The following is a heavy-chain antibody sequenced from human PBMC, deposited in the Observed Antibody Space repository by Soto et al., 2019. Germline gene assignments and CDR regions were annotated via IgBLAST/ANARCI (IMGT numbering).Heavy chain of an antibody. Sequence: SETLSLTCAVSGGSISSSNWWSWVRQPPGKGLEWIGEIYHSGSTNYNPSLKSRATISVDKSKNQFSLKLSSVTAADTAVYYCARGFIGVNGTKDYYYGMDVWGQGTTVTVSS. V-gene: IGHV4-4*02. CDR2: IYHSGST. D-gene: IGHD1-20*01. J-gene: IGHJ6*02. CDR1: GGSISSSNW. CDR3: ARGFIGVNGTKDYYYGMDV.